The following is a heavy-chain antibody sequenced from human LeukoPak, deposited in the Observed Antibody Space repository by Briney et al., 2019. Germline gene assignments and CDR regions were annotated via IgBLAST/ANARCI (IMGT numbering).Heavy chain of an antibody. J-gene: IGHJ4*02. CDR2: ISGSGGST. D-gene: IGHD3-22*01. Sequence: PGGSLRLSCAASGFTFSNYAMSWVRQAPGKGLEWVSSISGSGGSTDHADSVKGRFTISRDNSKKTLYLQMNSLRAEDTAVYYCARASDYDSGGYYIGGTFDYWGQGTLVTVSS. CDR3: ARASDYDSGGYYIGGTFDY. CDR1: GFTFSNYA. V-gene: IGHV3-23*01.